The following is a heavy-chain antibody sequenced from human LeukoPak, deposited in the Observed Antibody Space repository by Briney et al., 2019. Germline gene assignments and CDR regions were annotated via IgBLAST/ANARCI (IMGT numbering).Heavy chain of an antibody. CDR1: GGTVSRYP. V-gene: IGHV1-69*13. Sequence: ASVKVSCKASGGTVSRYPISWVRQAPGQGLEWMRGIIPIFGTANYAQKFQGRVTITADESTSTAYMELSSLRSEDTAVYYCARDRPGRYCSTISCYSASPFDPWGQGTLVTVSS. CDR3: ARDRPGRYCSTISCYSASPFDP. J-gene: IGHJ5*02. D-gene: IGHD2-2*02. CDR2: IIPIFGTA.